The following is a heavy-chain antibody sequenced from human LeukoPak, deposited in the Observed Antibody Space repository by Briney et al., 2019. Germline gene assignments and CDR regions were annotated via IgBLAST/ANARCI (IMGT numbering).Heavy chain of an antibody. V-gene: IGHV3-30*03. Sequence: GGSLRLSCAACGFTFTSYVMHWVRQGPGKGLQWVALISYDGSNKYYADSVKGRFTISRDNSKNTLHLQMNSLRAEDTAVYYCARPRGAAAGTFGFDPWGQGTLVTVSS. D-gene: IGHD6-13*01. CDR2: ISYDGSNK. J-gene: IGHJ5*02. CDR1: GFTFTSYV. CDR3: ARPRGAAAGTFGFDP.